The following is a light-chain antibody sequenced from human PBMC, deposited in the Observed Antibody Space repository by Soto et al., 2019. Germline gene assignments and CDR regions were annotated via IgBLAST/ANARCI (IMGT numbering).Light chain of an antibody. Sequence: QSVLTHPASVSASPGHSITISCTGTSSDVGGYKYVSWYQQLPGKAPKLILYEVANRPSGVSNRFSGSKSGNTASLTISGLQAEEEADYYCNSYTSSSNYVFGTGTKVTVL. CDR2: EVA. CDR1: SSDVGGYKY. J-gene: IGLJ1*01. CDR3: NSYTSSSNYV. V-gene: IGLV2-14*01.